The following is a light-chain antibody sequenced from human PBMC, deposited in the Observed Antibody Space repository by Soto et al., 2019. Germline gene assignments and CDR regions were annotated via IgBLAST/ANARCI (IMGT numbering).Light chain of an antibody. V-gene: IGKV1-9*01. CDR2: DAS. CDR1: QAIGNS. CDR3: QQLYGYPPIT. Sequence: QLTQSPSSLSASVGDSVTISCRASQAIGNSLAWYQQQPGKAPKLLIYDASSLQVGVPSRFSGSGSGSGFPLTISGPQPDDFATDFCQQLYGYPPITFGQGTRLDIK. J-gene: IGKJ5*01.